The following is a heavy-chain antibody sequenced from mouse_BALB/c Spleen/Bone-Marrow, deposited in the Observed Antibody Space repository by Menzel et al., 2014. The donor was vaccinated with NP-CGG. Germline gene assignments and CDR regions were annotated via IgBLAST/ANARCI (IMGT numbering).Heavy chain of an antibody. Sequence: VQLKESGPELVKPGASVKISCKASGYSFTAYYIHWVKQSHVKSLEWIGRINPYNGATSYNQNFKDKASLTVDKSSSTAYMELHSLTSEDSAVYYCARKGNYGCFAYWGQGTLVTVSA. CDR3: ARKGNYGCFAY. J-gene: IGHJ3*01. D-gene: IGHD2-1*01. CDR2: INPYNGAT. CDR1: GYSFTAYY. V-gene: IGHV1-31*01.